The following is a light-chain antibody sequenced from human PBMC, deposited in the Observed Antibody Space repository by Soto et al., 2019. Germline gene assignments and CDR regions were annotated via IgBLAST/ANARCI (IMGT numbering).Light chain of an antibody. CDR1: ENIKNY. CDR3: QQGYSYPFT. J-gene: IGKJ3*01. V-gene: IGKV1-39*01. CDR2: AAS. Sequence: DIQMTQSPSSLSASVGDRVTITGRASENIKNYLNWYQAKPGEAPKLLIFAASTLQRGVPSGFSGSGSGTHFTLTINSLQPENVATYLCQQGYSYPFTFGPGTKVDFK.